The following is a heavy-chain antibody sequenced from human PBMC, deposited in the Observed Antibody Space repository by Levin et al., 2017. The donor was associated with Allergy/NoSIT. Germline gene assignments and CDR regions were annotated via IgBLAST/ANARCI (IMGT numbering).Heavy chain of an antibody. CDR3: ARHVYSDGSPFDD. CDR1: GGSISSYH. CDR2: IYYGGSP. D-gene: IGHD5-18*01. Sequence: ESLKISCTVSGGSISSYHWSWIRQPPGKGLEWIGHIYYGGSPNYNPSLKSRVSISVDTSKNQFSVKLTSVTAADTGVYYCARHVYSDGSPFDDWGQGTLVTVSS. V-gene: IGHV4-59*08. J-gene: IGHJ4*02.